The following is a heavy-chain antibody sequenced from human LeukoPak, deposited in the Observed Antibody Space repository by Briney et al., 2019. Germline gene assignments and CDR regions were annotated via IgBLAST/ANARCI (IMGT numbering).Heavy chain of an antibody. D-gene: IGHD2-2*02. CDR1: GFTFDDYA. V-gene: IGHV3-43D*03. Sequence: GGSLRLSCAASGFTFDDYAMHWVRQAPGKGLEWVSLISWDGGNIYYADSMKGRFTISRDNSKNSLYLQMNSLRAEDSAFYYXXXXXXRYTTRWNNFDYWGQGTLVTVSS. CDR2: ISWDGGNI. CDR3: XXXXXRYTTRWNNFDY. J-gene: IGHJ4*02.